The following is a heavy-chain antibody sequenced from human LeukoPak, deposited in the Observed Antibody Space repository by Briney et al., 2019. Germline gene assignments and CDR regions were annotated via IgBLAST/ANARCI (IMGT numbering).Heavy chain of an antibody. Sequence: GESLKISCKGSGYSFTSYWIGWVRQMPGKGLEWMGIIYPGDSDIRYSPSFQGQVTISADKSISTAYLQWSSLKASDTAMYYRARLRDYYYGSGSYPHAFDIWGQGTMVTVSS. D-gene: IGHD3-10*01. CDR1: GYSFTSYW. J-gene: IGHJ3*02. V-gene: IGHV5-51*01. CDR2: IYPGDSDI. CDR3: ARLRDYYYGSGSYPHAFDI.